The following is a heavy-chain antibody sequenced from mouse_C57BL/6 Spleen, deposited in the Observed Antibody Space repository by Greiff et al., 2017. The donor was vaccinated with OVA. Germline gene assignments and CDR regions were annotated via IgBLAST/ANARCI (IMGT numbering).Heavy chain of an antibody. J-gene: IGHJ4*01. Sequence: EVKLQESGPGLVKPSQSLSLTCSVTGYSITSGYYWNWIRQFPGNKLEWMGYISYDGSNNYNPSLKNRISITRDTSKNQFFLKLNSVTTEDTATYYCAREGSLWGQGTSVTVSS. D-gene: IGHD6-1*01. V-gene: IGHV3-6*01. CDR1: GYSITSGYY. CDR2: ISYDGSN. CDR3: AREGSL.